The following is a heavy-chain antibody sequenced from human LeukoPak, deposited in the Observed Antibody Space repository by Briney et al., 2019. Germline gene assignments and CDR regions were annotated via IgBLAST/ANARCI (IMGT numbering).Heavy chain of an antibody. V-gene: IGHV3-23*01. CDR1: GFTFSRHG. CDR3: AKYSDWEWRTPLDY. CDR2: LSSAGVTA. Sequence: GGSLRLSCAASGFTFSRHGMSWVRQAPGKGLEWVASLSSAGVTAYYADSVQGRFTISRDNSKNTLSLHMSSLRAADPAVSSCAKYSDWEWRTPLDYWGQGTLVTVSS. D-gene: IGHD3-3*01. J-gene: IGHJ4*02.